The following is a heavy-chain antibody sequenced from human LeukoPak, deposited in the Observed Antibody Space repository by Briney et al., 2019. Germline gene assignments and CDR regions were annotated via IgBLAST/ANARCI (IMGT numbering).Heavy chain of an antibody. CDR3: ARVLAGLAPDY. V-gene: IGHV3-48*02. CDR1: GFTFSTYS. J-gene: IGHJ4*02. CDR2: ISSSSSTI. D-gene: IGHD6-19*01. Sequence: GGSLRLSCAASGFTFSTYSMNWVRQAPGKGLEWVSYISSSSSTIYYADSVKGRFTISRDNAKSSVYPQMNSLRDEDTAVYYCARVLAGLAPDYWGQGTLVTVSS.